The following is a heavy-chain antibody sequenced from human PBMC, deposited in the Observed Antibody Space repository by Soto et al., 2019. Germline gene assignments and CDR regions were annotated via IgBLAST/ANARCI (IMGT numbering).Heavy chain of an antibody. Sequence: LRLSCAASGFTFSSYGMHWVRQAPGKGLEWVAFISYDGSDKYYGDSVKGRFTISRDSSKNTLYLQMNRLRGEDTAVYYCAKGSSTVVIRTFDYWGQGTLVTVSS. J-gene: IGHJ4*02. CDR3: AKGSSTVVIRTFDY. V-gene: IGHV3-30*18. CDR2: ISYDGSDK. D-gene: IGHD2-15*01. CDR1: GFTFSSYG.